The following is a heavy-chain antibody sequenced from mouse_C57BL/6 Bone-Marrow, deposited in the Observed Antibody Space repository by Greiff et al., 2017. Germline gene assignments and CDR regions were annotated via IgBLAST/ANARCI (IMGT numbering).Heavy chain of an antibody. D-gene: IGHD3-1*01. CDR3: ARWARSSLGDLYFDV. J-gene: IGHJ1*03. Sequence: VQLQQSGPELVKPGASVKLSCKASGYSFTDYNMNWVKQSNGKSLEWIGVINPNYGPPRYNQKFKGKATLTVDQSSSTAYMQLSSLTSEDSAVYYWARWARSSLGDLYFDVWGTGTTVTVSS. V-gene: IGHV1-39*01. CDR2: INPNYGPP. CDR1: GYSFTDYN.